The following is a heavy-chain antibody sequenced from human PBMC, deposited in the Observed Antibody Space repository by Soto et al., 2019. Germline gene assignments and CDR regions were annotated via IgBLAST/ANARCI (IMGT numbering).Heavy chain of an antibody. CDR3: ARDATFRGVNRPGYYFDY. Sequence: GGSLRLSCAASGFTFSSYWMSWVRQAPGKGLEWVANIKQDGSEKYYADSVKGRFTISRDNSKNTLYLQMNSLRAEDTAVYYCARDATFRGVNRPGYYFDYWGQGTLVTVSS. V-gene: IGHV3-7*01. CDR2: IKQDGSEK. CDR1: GFTFSSYW. J-gene: IGHJ4*02. D-gene: IGHD3-10*01.